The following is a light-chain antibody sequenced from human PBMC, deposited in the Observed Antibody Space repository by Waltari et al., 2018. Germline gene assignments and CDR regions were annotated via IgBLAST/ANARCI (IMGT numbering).Light chain of an antibody. Sequence: ELVMPQSPATLSVSPGERATLSCRASQSVRNNLVWYQQKPGQAPRLLIYGASTRVTGIPARFSGSGSGTEFTLTISSLQSEDFAVYYCQQYNNWPPWTFGQGTKVEIK. CDR2: GAS. CDR3: QQYNNWPPWT. CDR1: QSVRNN. V-gene: IGKV3-15*01. J-gene: IGKJ1*01.